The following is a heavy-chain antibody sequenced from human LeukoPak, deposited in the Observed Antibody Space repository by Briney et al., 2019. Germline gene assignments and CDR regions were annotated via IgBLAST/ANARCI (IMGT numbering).Heavy chain of an antibody. Sequence: GGSLRLSCADSGFTFSSYAMSWVRQAPGKGLEWVSAISGSGGSTYYADSVKGRFTISRDNSKNTLYLQMNSLRAEDTAVYYCAKDQYYGSGSYYISDYWGQGTLVTVSS. D-gene: IGHD3-10*01. CDR2: ISGSGGST. CDR1: GFTFSSYA. CDR3: AKDQYYGSGSYYISDY. J-gene: IGHJ4*02. V-gene: IGHV3-23*01.